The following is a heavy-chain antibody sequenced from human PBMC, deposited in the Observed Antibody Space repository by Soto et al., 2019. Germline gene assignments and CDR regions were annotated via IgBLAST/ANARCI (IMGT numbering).Heavy chain of an antibody. D-gene: IGHD3-22*01. CDR3: ARDRDSSGYFGRSDY. CDR1: GFTFSSYW. CDR2: INSDGSST. Sequence: EVQLVESGGGLVQPGGSLRLSCAASGFTFSSYWMHWVRQAPGKGLVWVSRINSDGSSTSYADSVKGRFTISRDNAKNTLYLQMNSLRAEDTAVYYCARDRDSSGYFGRSDYWGQGTLDTVSS. V-gene: IGHV3-74*01. J-gene: IGHJ4*02.